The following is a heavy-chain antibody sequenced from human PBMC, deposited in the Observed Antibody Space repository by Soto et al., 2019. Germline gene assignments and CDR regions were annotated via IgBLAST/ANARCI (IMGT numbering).Heavy chain of an antibody. D-gene: IGHD3-3*01. CDR1: GYTFTSYY. CDR3: AREGYELRFSPSSYYYYGMDV. J-gene: IGHJ6*02. CDR2: INPSGGST. Sequence: GASVKVSCKASGYTFTSYYMHWVRQAPGQGLEWMGIINPSGGSTSYAQKFQGRVTMTRDTSTSTVYMELSSLRSEDTAVYYCAREGYELRFSPSSYYYYGMDVWGQGTTVTVSS. V-gene: IGHV1-46*01.